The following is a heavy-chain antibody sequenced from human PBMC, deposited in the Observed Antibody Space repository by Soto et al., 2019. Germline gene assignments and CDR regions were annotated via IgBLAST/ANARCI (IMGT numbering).Heavy chain of an antibody. V-gene: IGHV4-30-2*01. Sequence: QLQLQESGSGLVKPSQTLSLTCAVSGSSISSGGYSWSWIRQPPGKGLEWIGYIYHSGSTYYNPSLKSRVTISVDRSKNQFSLKLSSVTAADTAVYYCASGQQLVRNYWGQGTLVTVSS. D-gene: IGHD6-13*01. J-gene: IGHJ4*02. CDR1: GSSISSGGYS. CDR3: ASGQQLVRNY. CDR2: IYHSGST.